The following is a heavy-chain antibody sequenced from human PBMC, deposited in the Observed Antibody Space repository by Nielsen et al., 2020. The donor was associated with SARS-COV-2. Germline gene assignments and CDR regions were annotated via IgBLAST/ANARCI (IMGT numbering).Heavy chain of an antibody. D-gene: IGHD2-8*01. CDR2: IRYDGSNK. CDR1: GFTFSSYA. Sequence: GESLKISCAASGFTFSSYAMSWVRQAPGKGLEWVAFIRYDGSNKYYADSVKGRFTISRDNSKNTLYLQMNSLRAEDTAVYYCAKDPYCTNGVCYNDFDYWGQGTLVTVSS. V-gene: IGHV3-30*02. J-gene: IGHJ4*02. CDR3: AKDPYCTNGVCYNDFDY.